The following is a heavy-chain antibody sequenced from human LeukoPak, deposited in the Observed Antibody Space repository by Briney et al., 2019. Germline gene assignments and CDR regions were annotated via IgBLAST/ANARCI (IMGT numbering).Heavy chain of an antibody. CDR1: GFTFSDYY. CDR3: ARDRAGPGDY. D-gene: IGHD1-1*01. J-gene: IGHJ4*02. V-gene: IGHV3-74*01. CDR2: INSDGST. Sequence: GGSLRLSCAASGFTFSDYYMSWVRQAPGKGLVWVSRINSDGSTIYADSVKGRFTISRDDAKNTLYLQMNSLTAGDTAVYYCARDRAGPGDYWGQGTLVTVSS.